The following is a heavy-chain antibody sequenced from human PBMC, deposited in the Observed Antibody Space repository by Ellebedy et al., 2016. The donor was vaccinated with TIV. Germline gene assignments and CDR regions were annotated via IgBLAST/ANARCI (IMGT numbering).Heavy chain of an antibody. CDR3: ARGVNYNYPYYFDC. CDR2: IRSKDYGGTI. J-gene: IGHJ4*02. D-gene: IGHD3-10*01. V-gene: IGHV3-49*03. Sequence: GGSLRLSCTASGFTFGDYAMSWFRQAPGKGLEWVGFIRSKDYGGTIEYAASVEGRFTISRDDSKSFAYLQMNSLKTEDTAVYYCARGVNYNYPYYFDCWGQGTLVSVSS. CDR1: GFTFGDYA.